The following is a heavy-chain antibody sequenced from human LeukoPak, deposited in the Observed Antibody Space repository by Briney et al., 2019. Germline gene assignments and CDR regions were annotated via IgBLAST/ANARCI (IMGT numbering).Heavy chain of an antibody. D-gene: IGHD3-3*01. V-gene: IGHV1-2*02. CDR1: GYTFTGHY. CDR3: ARDKAMLRFLEWLPPEDY. CDR2: INPNSGGT. J-gene: IGHJ4*02. Sequence: ASVKVFCKASGYTFTGHYMHWVRQAPGQGLEWMGWINPNSGGTNYAQKFQGRVTMTRDTSISTAYMELSRLRSDDTAVYYCARDKAMLRFLEWLPPEDYWGQGTLVTVSS.